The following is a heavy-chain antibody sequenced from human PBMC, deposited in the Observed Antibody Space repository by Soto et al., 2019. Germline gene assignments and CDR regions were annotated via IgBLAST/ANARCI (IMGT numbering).Heavy chain of an antibody. V-gene: IGHV3-21*01. CDR2: ISKSSSLI. J-gene: IGHJ4*02. CDR3: VRGDDRVD. Sequence: PGGSLRLSCVGSGFIFSSFTMTWVRQAPGMGLQYLASISKSSSLIYYADSVRGRFTISRDNDKDSVFLQMYSLRAEDTAVYYCVRGDDRVDWGRGTLVTVSS. D-gene: IGHD2-21*02. CDR1: GFIFSSFT.